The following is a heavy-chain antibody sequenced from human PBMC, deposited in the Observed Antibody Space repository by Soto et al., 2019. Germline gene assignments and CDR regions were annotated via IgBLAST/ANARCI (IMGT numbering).Heavy chain of an antibody. CDR1: GYTFTSYA. Sequence: ASVKVSCKASGYTFTSYAMHWVRQAPGQRLEWMGWINAGNGNTKYSQKFQGRVTITRDTSASTAYMELSGLRSEDTAVYYCARGGSLYWYFDLWGRGTLVTVSP. D-gene: IGHD1-26*01. CDR2: INAGNGNT. CDR3: ARGGSLYWYFDL. J-gene: IGHJ2*01. V-gene: IGHV1-3*01.